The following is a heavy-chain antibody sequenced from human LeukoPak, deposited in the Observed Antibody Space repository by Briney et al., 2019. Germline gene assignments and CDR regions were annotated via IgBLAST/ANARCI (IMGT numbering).Heavy chain of an antibody. CDR1: GFSFSSSW. CDR2: INDDETST. V-gene: IGHV3-74*01. J-gene: IGHJ5*02. D-gene: IGHD2/OR15-2a*01. Sequence: GGSLRLSCAASGFSFSSSWMHWVRHVPGKGLEWVSRINDDETSTAYAESVKGRFTISRDNAKNSLYLQMKSLRAEDTAVYYCARGKTSQNIVTRKTYNWFDPWGQGTLVTVSS. CDR3: ARGKTSQNIVTRKTYNWFDP.